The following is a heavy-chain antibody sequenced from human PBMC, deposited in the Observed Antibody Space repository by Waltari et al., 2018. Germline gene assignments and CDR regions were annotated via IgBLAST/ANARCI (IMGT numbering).Heavy chain of an antibody. V-gene: IGHV3-48*04. Sequence: EVQLVESGGGLVQPGGSLRLSCAASGFTLSSYSMTWVRQAPGKGLEWVSYISATSSSIYYADAVKGRFTISRDNAQNSLYLQMNSLRAEDTALYYCARLGVSHFDYWGQGTLVTVSS. CDR3: ARLGVSHFDY. CDR2: ISATSSSI. J-gene: IGHJ4*02. CDR1: GFTLSSYS. D-gene: IGHD1-26*01.